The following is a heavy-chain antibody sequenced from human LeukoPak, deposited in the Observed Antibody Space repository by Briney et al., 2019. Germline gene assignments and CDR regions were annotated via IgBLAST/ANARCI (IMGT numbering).Heavy chain of an antibody. CDR2: ISYDGSNK. CDR3: AKDREVVPAAIFWRDYYFDY. V-gene: IGHV3-30*18. Sequence: GGSLRLSCAASGFTFSSYGMHWVRQAPGKGLEWVAVISYDGSNKYYADSVKGRFTISRDNSKNTLYLQMNSLRAEDTAVYYCAKDREVVPAAIFWRDYYFDYWGQGTLVTVSS. CDR1: GFTFSSYG. D-gene: IGHD2-2*01. J-gene: IGHJ4*02.